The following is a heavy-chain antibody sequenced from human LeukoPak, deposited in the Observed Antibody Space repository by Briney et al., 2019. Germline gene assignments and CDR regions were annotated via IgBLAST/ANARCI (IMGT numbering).Heavy chain of an antibody. J-gene: IGHJ5*02. CDR1: GYTFTSYA. V-gene: IGHV1-3*01. Sequence: ASVKVSCKASGYTFTSYAMHWVRQAPGQRLEWMGWINAGNGNTKYSQKFQGRVTITRDTSASTAYMEQSSLRSEDTAVYYCARGGHDSSGYYYDWFDPWGQGTLVTVSS. CDR3: ARGGHDSSGYYYDWFDP. D-gene: IGHD3-22*01. CDR2: INAGNGNT.